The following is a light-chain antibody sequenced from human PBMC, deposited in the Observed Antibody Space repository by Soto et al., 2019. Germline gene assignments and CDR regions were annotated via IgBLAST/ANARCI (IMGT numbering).Light chain of an antibody. J-gene: IGKJ1*01. V-gene: IGKV1-5*01. CDR3: QHYNSYSA. CDR1: QSISSW. CDR2: DAS. Sequence: DIQMTQSPSSLSASVGERVSITCRASQSISSWLAWYQQKPGKAPKLLIYDASSLESGVPSRFSGSGSGTEFTLTISSLQPDDFATYYCQHYNSYSAFGQGTRWIS.